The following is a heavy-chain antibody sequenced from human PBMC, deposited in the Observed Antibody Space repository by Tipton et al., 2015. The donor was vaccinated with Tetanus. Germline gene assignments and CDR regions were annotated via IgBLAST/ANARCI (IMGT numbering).Heavy chain of an antibody. CDR3: AREVGIVVVPAAIALRSWPYGMDV. Sequence: SLRLSCAASGFTFSSYAMHWVRQAPGKGLEWVAVISYDGSNKYYADSVKGRFTISRDNSKNTLYLQMNSLRAEDTAVYYCAREVGIVVVPAAIALRSWPYGMDVWGQGTTVTVSS. D-gene: IGHD2-2*02. J-gene: IGHJ6*02. CDR1: GFTFSSYA. V-gene: IGHV3-30-3*01. CDR2: ISYDGSNK.